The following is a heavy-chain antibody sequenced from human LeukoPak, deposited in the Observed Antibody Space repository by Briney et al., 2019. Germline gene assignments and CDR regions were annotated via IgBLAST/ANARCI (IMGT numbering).Heavy chain of an antibody. V-gene: IGHV3-23*01. CDR1: GFTFSSYW. J-gene: IGHJ4*02. CDR2: ISGSGGST. D-gene: IGHD2-2*02. Sequence: GGSLRLXCAASGFTFSSYWMSWVRQAPGKGLEWVSAISGSGGSTYYADSVKGRFTISRDNSKNTLYLQMNSLRAEDTAVYYCAANQGATEYCSSTSCYTIDYWGQGTLVTVSS. CDR3: AANQGATEYCSSTSCYTIDY.